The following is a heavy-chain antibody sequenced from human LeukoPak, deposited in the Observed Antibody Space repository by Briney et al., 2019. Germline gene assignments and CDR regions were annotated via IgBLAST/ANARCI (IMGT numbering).Heavy chain of an antibody. CDR1: GYSISSGYY. Sequence: PSETLSLTCTVSGYSISSGYYWGWIRQPPGKGLEWIGSIYHSGSTYYNPSLKSRVTISVDTSKNQFSLKLSSVTAADTAVYYCARLRIVVTCFDYWGQGTLVTVSS. V-gene: IGHV4-38-2*02. CDR2: IYHSGST. D-gene: IGHD3-22*01. CDR3: ARLRIVVTCFDY. J-gene: IGHJ4*02.